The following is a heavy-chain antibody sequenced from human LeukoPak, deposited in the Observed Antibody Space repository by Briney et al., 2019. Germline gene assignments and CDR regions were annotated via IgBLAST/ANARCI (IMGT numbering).Heavy chain of an antibody. Sequence: SETLSLTCTVSGDSVNSGAYYWSWLRQPAGKEPEWIGRIYPLETTNYNPSLKSRVAISVNTSKNQFSLKLSSVTAADTAVYYCAREIVAGLGVSFDIWGQGTMVTVSS. J-gene: IGHJ3*02. D-gene: IGHD6-19*01. V-gene: IGHV4-61*02. CDR2: IYPLETT. CDR3: AREIVAGLGVSFDI. CDR1: GDSVNSGAYY.